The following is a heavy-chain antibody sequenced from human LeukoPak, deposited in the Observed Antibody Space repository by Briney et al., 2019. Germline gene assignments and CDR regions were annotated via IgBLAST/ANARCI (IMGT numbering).Heavy chain of an antibody. J-gene: IGHJ4*02. CDR2: INWNGGST. CDR1: GFTFDDYG. D-gene: IGHD6-13*01. Sequence: PGGSLRLSCAASGFTFDDYGMSWVRQAPGKGLEWVSGINWNGGSTGYADSVKGRFTISRDNAKNSLYLQMNSLRAEDTALYHCARGDWGLYSSSWYGNYFDYWGQGTLVTVSS. V-gene: IGHV3-20*01. CDR3: ARGDWGLYSSSWYGNYFDY.